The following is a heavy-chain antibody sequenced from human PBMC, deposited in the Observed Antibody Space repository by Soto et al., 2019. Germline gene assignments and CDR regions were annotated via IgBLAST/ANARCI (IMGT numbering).Heavy chain of an antibody. D-gene: IGHD3-3*01. CDR3: AREKSGYYDY. CDR2: MNPNSGKT. J-gene: IGHJ4*02. V-gene: IGHV1-8*01. CDR1: GYTFTSDD. Sequence: QVQLVQSGAEVKKPGASVKVSCKTSGYTFTSDDINRVRQATGQGLEWMGWMNPNSGKTGYAQKFQGRVTMTRNTSISTGYMELSRLRSEDTAVYYCAREKSGYYDYWGQGTLVTVSS.